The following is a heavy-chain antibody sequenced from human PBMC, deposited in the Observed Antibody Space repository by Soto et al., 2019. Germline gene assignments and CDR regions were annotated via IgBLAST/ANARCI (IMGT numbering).Heavy chain of an antibody. D-gene: IGHD3-9*01. CDR1: GGSISSFTYY. Sequence: PSETLSLTCSVSGGSISSFTYYWGWIRQPPGKGLEWIGTVYYNENTYYNPSLKSRVTITVDTAKNQFPLSLRSVTAADTAMYFCARRERYYGSPGWFDPWGQGTLVTVSS. V-gene: IGHV4-39*01. J-gene: IGHJ5*02. CDR2: VYYNENT. CDR3: ARRERYYGSPGWFDP.